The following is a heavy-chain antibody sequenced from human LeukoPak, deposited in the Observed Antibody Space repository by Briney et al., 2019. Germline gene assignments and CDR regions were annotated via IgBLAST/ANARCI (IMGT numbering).Heavy chain of an antibody. Sequence: ASVKVSCKASGYTFTGYYMHWVRQAPGQGLEWMGWINPNSGGTNYAQKFQGRVTMTRDTSISTAYMELSRLRSDDTAVYYCASDSCGGDCYFFDFWGPGTLATVSS. CDR3: ASDSCGGDCYFFDF. CDR1: GYTFTGYY. D-gene: IGHD2-21*02. J-gene: IGHJ4*02. CDR2: INPNSGGT. V-gene: IGHV1-2*02.